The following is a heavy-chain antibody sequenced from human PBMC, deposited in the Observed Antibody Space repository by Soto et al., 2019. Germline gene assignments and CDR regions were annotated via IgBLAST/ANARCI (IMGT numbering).Heavy chain of an antibody. CDR3: TTTYPNDDSRVVAY. D-gene: IGHD1-1*01. V-gene: IGHV3-9*01. Sequence: EVQLVESGGGLVQPGRSLRLSCAASGFTFDDYAMHWVRQPPGKGLVWVSGITWNSGSKDYADSVKGRFTISRDNRKNSLYLQMNSLRGEDTALYYCTTTYPNDDSRVVAYWGQGTLVTVSS. CDR1: GFTFDDYA. CDR2: ITWNSGSK. J-gene: IGHJ4*02.